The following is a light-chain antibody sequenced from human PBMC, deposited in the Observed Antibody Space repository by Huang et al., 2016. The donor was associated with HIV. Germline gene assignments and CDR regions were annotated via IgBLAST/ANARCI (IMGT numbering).Light chain of an antibody. CDR2: AAS. CDR1: RGISDS. V-gene: IGKV1-NL1*01. Sequence: DIQVTQSPSSLSASVGDRVTVTCRTSRGISDSLVWYQQKPGRAPKLLVYAASRLESGVPDRFSGSGAGSDFTLTINNLQPEDFATYYCQQYYGTPYTFGQGTKVEIK. J-gene: IGKJ2*01. CDR3: QQYYGTPYT.